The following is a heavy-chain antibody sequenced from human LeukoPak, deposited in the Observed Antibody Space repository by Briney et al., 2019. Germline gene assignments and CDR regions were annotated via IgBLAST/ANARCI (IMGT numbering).Heavy chain of an antibody. CDR3: ARGAYYYDSSGYYYGRYFDL. CDR2: IYYSGST. CDR1: GGSISSYY. V-gene: IGHV4-59*01. Sequence: PSETLSLTCTVSGGSISSYYWSWIRQPPEKGLEWIGYIYYSGSTNYNPSLKSRVTISVDTSKNQFSLKLSSVTAADTAVYYCARGAYYYDSSGYYYGRYFDLWGRGTLVTVSS. J-gene: IGHJ2*01. D-gene: IGHD3-22*01.